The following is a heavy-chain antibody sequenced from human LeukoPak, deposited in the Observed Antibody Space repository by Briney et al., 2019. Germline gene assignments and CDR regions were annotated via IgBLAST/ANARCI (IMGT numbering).Heavy chain of an antibody. J-gene: IGHJ6*02. V-gene: IGHV7-4-1*02. CDR2: INTNTGNP. CDR1: GYTFTSYA. Sequence: ASVKVSRKASGYTFTSYAMNWVRQAPGQGLEWMGWINTNTGNPTYAQGFTGRFVFSLDTSVSTAYLQISSLKAEDTAVYYCARVPLVGGYYYGMDVWGQGTTVTVSS. CDR3: ARVPLVGGYYYGMDV. D-gene: IGHD2-15*01.